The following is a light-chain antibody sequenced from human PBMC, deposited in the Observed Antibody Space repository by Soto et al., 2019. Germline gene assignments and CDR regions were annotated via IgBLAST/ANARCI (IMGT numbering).Light chain of an antibody. CDR2: AAS. J-gene: IGKJ1*01. Sequence: DIQMAQSPSYLSASVGARVTITCRASQSISSYLNWYQQKPGKAPKLLIYAASSLQSGVPPRFSGSGSGTDFTLAISSLQPEDSATYYCLLATNYPWPFGQVAKV. V-gene: IGKV1-39*02. CDR3: LLATNYPWP. CDR1: QSISSY.